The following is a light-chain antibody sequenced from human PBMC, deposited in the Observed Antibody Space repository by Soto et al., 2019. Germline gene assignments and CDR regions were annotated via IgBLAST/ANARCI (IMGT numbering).Light chain of an antibody. V-gene: IGKV3-20*01. CDR2: GAS. CDR3: QQYGSSPRT. CDR1: QSVSSSY. Sequence: EIVLTESPGTLSLSPGERAPLSCRASQSVSSSYLAWYQQKPGQAPRLLIYGASSRATGIPDRFSGSGSGTDFTLNISRLETEDLAVYYCQQYGSSPRTFGQGTKVDIK. J-gene: IGKJ1*01.